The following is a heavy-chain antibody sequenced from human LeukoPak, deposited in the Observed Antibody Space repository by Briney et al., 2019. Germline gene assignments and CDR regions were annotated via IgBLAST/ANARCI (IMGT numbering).Heavy chain of an antibody. CDR1: GYTFTSYD. Sequence: ASVKVSCKASGYTFTSYDINWVRQATGQGLEWMGWMNPNSGNTGYAQKFQGRVTMTRNTSISTAYMELSSLRSEDTAVYYCARGCQPSIFGAVWGLRYYYYYYMDVWGKGTTVTVSS. CDR2: MNPNSGNT. D-gene: IGHD3-3*01. CDR3: ARGCQPSIFGAVWGLRYYYYYYMDV. V-gene: IGHV1-8*01. J-gene: IGHJ6*03.